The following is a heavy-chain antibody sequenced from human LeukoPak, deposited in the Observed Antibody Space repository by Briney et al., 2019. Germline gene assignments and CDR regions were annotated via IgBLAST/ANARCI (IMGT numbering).Heavy chain of an antibody. CDR1: GFTVGSNY. D-gene: IGHD6-13*01. Sequence: GGSLRLSCAASGFTVGSNYMNWVRQAPGKGLEWVSVIYSGGGTYYADSVKGRFTISRDNSKNTLYLQMNSLRAEDTAMYYCASLTGYSSSWYEFDYWGQGTLVTVSS. CDR3: ASLTGYSSSWYEFDY. CDR2: IYSGGGT. J-gene: IGHJ4*02. V-gene: IGHV3-53*01.